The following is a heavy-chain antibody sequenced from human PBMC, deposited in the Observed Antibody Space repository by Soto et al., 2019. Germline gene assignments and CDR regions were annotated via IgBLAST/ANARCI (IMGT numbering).Heavy chain of an antibody. D-gene: IGHD3-22*01. CDR3: ARGHDSSALI. V-gene: IGHV1-69*13. Sequence: ASVKVSCKASGVAFSSYAISWVRPAPGQGLEWMGGLIPIFGTANYAQKFQGRVTITADESTSTAYMELSSLRSEDTAVYYCARGHDSSALIWGQGTMVNVSS. CDR2: LIPIFGTA. J-gene: IGHJ3*02. CDR1: GVAFSSYA.